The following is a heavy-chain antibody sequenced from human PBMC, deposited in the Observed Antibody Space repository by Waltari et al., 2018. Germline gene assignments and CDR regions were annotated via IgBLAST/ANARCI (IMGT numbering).Heavy chain of an antibody. D-gene: IGHD3-3*01. J-gene: IGHJ3*02. CDR1: GGTFSSYA. Sequence: QVQLVQSGAEVKKPGSSVKDSCKASGGTFSSYASSWVRQAAGQGLEWMGGIIPIFGTANYAQKFQGRVTITADESTSTAYMELSSLRSEDTAVYYCASPYYDFWSGTIPHAFDIWGQGTMVTVSS. CDR2: IIPIFGTA. CDR3: ASPYYDFWSGTIPHAFDI. V-gene: IGHV1-69*01.